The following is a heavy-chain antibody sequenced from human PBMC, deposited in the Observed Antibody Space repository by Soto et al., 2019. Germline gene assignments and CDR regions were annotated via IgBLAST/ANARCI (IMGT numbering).Heavy chain of an antibody. Sequence: VQLMQSGAEVKKPGSSVKVSCKASGGTFSSHSINWVPQAPGQGLEWMGGIITLFGTSNYAQNFQGRVTITADQSTSTAYMELNSLTSDDTAVYYCAREVGYGDFSAALLDWGQGTLVTVSS. V-gene: IGHV1-69*01. J-gene: IGHJ4*02. CDR1: GGTFSSHS. CDR2: IITLFGTS. D-gene: IGHD2-21*02. CDR3: AREVGYGDFSAALLD.